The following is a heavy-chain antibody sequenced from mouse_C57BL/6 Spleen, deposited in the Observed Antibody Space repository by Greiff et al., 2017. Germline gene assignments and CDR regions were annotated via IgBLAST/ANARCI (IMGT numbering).Heavy chain of an antibody. D-gene: IGHD2-2*01. CDR2: IDPEDGDT. V-gene: IGHV14-1*01. CDR3: TASFGLDVGY. Sequence: VQLQQSGAELVRPGASVKLSCTASGFNINDYYMHWVKQRPEQGLEWIGRIDPEDGDTEYAPKFQGKATMTADTASNTAYLQLSSLTSEDSAVYYCTASFGLDVGYWGKGTTLTVSS. J-gene: IGHJ2*01. CDR1: GFNINDYY.